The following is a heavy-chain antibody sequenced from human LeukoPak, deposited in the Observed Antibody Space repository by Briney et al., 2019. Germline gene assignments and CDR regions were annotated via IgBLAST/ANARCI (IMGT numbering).Heavy chain of an antibody. Sequence: PGGSLRLSCSASGFTFSNYAMNWVRQAPGKGLEWVSSISSSSSYIYYADSVKGRFTISRDNAKNSLYLQMNSLRAEDTAVYYCARVEVTMVRGVSAWVHYYYYYMDVWGKGTTVTISS. CDR1: GFTFSNYA. J-gene: IGHJ6*03. D-gene: IGHD3-10*01. V-gene: IGHV3-21*01. CDR3: ARVEVTMVRGVSAWVHYYYYYMDV. CDR2: ISSSSSYI.